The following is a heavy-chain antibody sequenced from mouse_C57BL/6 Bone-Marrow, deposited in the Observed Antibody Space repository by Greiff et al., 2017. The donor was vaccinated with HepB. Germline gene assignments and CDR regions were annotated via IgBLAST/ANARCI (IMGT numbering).Heavy chain of an antibody. D-gene: IGHD2-4*01. J-gene: IGHJ3*01. Sequence: VQLQQPGAELVMPGASVKLSCKASGYTFTSYWMHWVKQRPGQGLEWIGEIDPSDSYTNYNQKFKGKSTLTVDKSSSTAYMQLSSLTSEDSAVYYCAREGGYDYEFAYWGQGTLVTVSA. CDR2: IDPSDSYT. V-gene: IGHV1-69*01. CDR3: AREGGYDYEFAY. CDR1: GYTFTSYW.